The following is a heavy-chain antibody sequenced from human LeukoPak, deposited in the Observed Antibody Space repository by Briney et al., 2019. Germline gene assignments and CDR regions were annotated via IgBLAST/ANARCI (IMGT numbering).Heavy chain of an antibody. CDR1: GYTFTSYY. J-gene: IGHJ4*02. D-gene: IGHD6-19*01. Sequence: ASVKVSCKASGYTFTSYYMHWVRQAPGQGLEWMGIINPSGGSTSYAQKFQGRVTMTRDTSTSTVYMELSSLRSEDTAVYYCARHRVERWLLDYWGQGTLVTFSS. CDR2: INPSGGST. CDR3: ARHRVERWLLDY. V-gene: IGHV1-46*01.